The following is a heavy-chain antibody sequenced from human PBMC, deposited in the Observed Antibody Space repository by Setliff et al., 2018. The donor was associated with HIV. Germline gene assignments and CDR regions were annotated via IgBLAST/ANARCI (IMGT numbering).Heavy chain of an antibody. V-gene: IGHV4-34*01. CDR1: GVSFNSYY. Sequence: LSLTCAVYGVSFNSYYWNWIRQPPGKGLEWIGEIDHSGSTSYNPSLASRVNISIDTSKNQFSLRLSSVTAADTAVYYCTRGGPATGSRPFYFDYWGQGTLVTV. CDR3: TRGGPATGSRPFYFDY. CDR2: IDHSGST. J-gene: IGHJ4*02. D-gene: IGHD6-13*01.